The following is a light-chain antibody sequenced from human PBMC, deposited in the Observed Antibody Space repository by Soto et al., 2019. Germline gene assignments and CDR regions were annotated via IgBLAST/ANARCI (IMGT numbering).Light chain of an antibody. V-gene: IGKV1-39*01. CDR3: QQYETFSGT. CDR1: QTILTY. J-gene: IGKJ1*01. CDR2: AAY. Sequence: DIQMTQSPSSLSSSVGARVTITCRASQTILTYLNWYQQKTGKAPKLLIYAAYSLQSGVPSRFSGSGSGTKFTLTIASLQPDDCATYYCQQYETFSGTFGPGTKV.